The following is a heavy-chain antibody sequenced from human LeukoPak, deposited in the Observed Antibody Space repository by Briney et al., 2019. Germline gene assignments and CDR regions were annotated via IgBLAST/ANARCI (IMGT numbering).Heavy chain of an antibody. CDR3: ARQNHYYYYYMDV. Sequence: PGGSLRLSCAASGFTFRRYSMHWVRQAPGKRLEYVADINSNGDRTYYANSVRGRFTISRDNSKNTLYLQMGTLRAEDMAVYYCARQNHYYYYYMDVWGKGTTVSVSS. V-gene: IGHV3-64*01. CDR1: GFTFRRYS. CDR2: INSNGDRT. J-gene: IGHJ6*03.